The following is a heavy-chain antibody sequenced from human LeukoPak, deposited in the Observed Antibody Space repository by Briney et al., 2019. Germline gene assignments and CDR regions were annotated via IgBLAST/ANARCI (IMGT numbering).Heavy chain of an antibody. CDR3: ASHFRYCSSTSCDVEYFQH. CDR1: GGSISSYY. CDR2: IYYSGST. D-gene: IGHD2-2*01. Sequence: SETLSLTCTVSGGSISSYYWSWIRQPPGKGLEWIGYIYYSGSTNHNPSLKSRVTISVDTSKNQFSLKLSSVTAADTAVYYCASHFRYCSSTSCDVEYFQHWGQGTLVTVSS. J-gene: IGHJ1*01. V-gene: IGHV4-59*01.